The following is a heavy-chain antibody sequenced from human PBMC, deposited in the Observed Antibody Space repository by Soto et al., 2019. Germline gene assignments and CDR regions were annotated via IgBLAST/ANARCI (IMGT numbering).Heavy chain of an antibody. CDR1: RDTFTIYY. Sequence: AGSVKVSCKAPRDTFTIYYINGVGQAGLRWRDGMGVINPHGGSTAYAQKFKGRVTLTRDTSASTVYMEVSSLTSEDTAMYYCARSSGGNFGIIIEGTNWFAPWGQGTLVTVSS. CDR3: ARSSGGNFGIIIEGTNWFAP. CDR2: INPHGGST. D-gene: IGHD1-26*01. V-gene: IGHV1-46*01. J-gene: IGHJ5*02.